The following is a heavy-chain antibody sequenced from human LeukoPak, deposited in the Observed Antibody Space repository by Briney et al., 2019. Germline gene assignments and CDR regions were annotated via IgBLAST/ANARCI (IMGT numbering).Heavy chain of an antibody. CDR3: ARDYGGPRDYYYGMDV. CDR2: INPNSGGT. CDR1: GYTFTGYY. Sequence: ASVKVSCKASGYTFTGYYMHWVRQAPEQGLEWMGWINPNSGGTNYAQKFQGWVTMTRDTSISTAYMELSRLRSDDTAVYYCARDYGGPRDYYYGMDVWGQGTTVTVSS. D-gene: IGHD3-10*01. V-gene: IGHV1-2*04. J-gene: IGHJ6*02.